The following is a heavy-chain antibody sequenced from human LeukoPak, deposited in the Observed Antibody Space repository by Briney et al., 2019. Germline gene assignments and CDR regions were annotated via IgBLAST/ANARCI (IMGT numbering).Heavy chain of an antibody. CDR3: ARLFNYYDSSGSYGMDV. CDR1: GFTFSSYS. D-gene: IGHD3-22*01. V-gene: IGHV3-48*04. CDR2: ISSSNSTV. Sequence: PGGSLRLSCAASGFTFSSYSMNWVRQAPGKGLEWVSYISSSNSTVYYADSVKGRFTISRDNAKNSLYLQMNSLRAEDTAVYYCARLFNYYDSSGSYGMDVWGQGTTVTVSS. J-gene: IGHJ6*02.